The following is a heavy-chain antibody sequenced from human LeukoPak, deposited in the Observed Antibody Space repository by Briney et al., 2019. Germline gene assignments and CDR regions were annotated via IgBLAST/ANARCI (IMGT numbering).Heavy chain of an antibody. V-gene: IGHV5-51*01. Sequence: GESLKISRKGSGYSFTDYWIAWARQMPGKGLEWMGTIYPGDSDTRYSPSFQGQVTISADKSISTAYLQWNSLKASDTAMYYCARHRYCSTTACYDMGGYWGQGTLVTVSS. CDR2: IYPGDSDT. J-gene: IGHJ4*02. CDR3: ARHRYCSTTACYDMGGY. D-gene: IGHD2-2*01. CDR1: GYSFTDYW.